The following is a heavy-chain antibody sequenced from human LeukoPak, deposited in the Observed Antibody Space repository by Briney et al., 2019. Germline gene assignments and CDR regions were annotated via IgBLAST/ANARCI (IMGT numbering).Heavy chain of an antibody. CDR3: ARVPRITMVRGVTRSDYYYCYYMDV. CDR2: IYYSGST. Sequence: SETLSLTCTVSGGSISSYYWSWIRQPPGKGLEWIGYIYYSGSTNYNPSLKSRVTISVDTSKNQFSLKLSSVTAADTAVYYCARVPRITMVRGVTRSDYYYCYYMDVWGKGTTVTVSS. D-gene: IGHD3-10*01. V-gene: IGHV4-59*01. J-gene: IGHJ6*03. CDR1: GGSISSYY.